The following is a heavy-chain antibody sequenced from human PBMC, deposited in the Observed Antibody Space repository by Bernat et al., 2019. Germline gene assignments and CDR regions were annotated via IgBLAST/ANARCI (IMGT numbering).Heavy chain of an antibody. CDR2: IAGSGGRT. CDR3: AKDYNNGRSEFDR. J-gene: IGHJ4*02. Sequence: EVQLLESGGGLVQPGGSLRLSCTASGFTFSNYALNWVRQAPGKGLEWVSSIAGSGGRTEYADSVKGRFTISRDNSKSTLCLQMNSLRADDTAVYYCAKDYNNGRSEFDRWGQGTLVTVSS. D-gene: IGHD1-14*01. CDR1: GFTFSNYA. V-gene: IGHV3-23*01.